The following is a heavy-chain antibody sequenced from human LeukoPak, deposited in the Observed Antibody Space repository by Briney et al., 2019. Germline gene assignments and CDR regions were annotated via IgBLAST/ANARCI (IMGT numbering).Heavy chain of an antibody. CDR1: GGSISSYY. Sequence: PSETLSLTCTVSGGSISSYYWSWIRQPPGKGLEWIGYIYYSGSTNYNPSLKSRVTISVDTSKNQFSLKLSPVTAADTAVYYCAREIAAAGIGWFDPWGQGTLVTVSS. D-gene: IGHD6-13*01. V-gene: IGHV4-59*01. CDR3: AREIAAAGIGWFDP. J-gene: IGHJ5*02. CDR2: IYYSGST.